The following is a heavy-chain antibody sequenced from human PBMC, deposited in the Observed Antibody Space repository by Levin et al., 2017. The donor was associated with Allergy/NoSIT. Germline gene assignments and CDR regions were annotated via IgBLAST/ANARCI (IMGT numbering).Heavy chain of an antibody. CDR3: AREGLLPHDAVDI. CDR1: GGSISSGYYP. CDR2: IYHSGSS. J-gene: IGHJ3*02. D-gene: IGHD2-15*01. Sequence: PSETLSLTCAVSGGSISSGYYPWTWIRQTPGKGLEWLGYIYHSGSSYYNPSLRGRVTMSLDTSTNRFSLTLTSVTAADTAVYYWAREGLLPHDAVDIWGQGTLVTVSS. V-gene: IGHV4-30-2*01.